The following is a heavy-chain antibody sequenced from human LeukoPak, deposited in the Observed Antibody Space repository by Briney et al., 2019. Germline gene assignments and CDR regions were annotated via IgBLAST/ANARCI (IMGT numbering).Heavy chain of an antibody. CDR1: GFTLSRYD. V-gene: IGHV4-31*02. Sequence: LRLSCAASGFTLSRYDMNWIRQHPGKGLEWIGYIYYSGSSYYNPSLKSRITISVDTSKNQFSLKLSSVTAADTAVYYCARAYTSSCRWFDPWGQGTLVTVSS. CDR2: IYYSGSS. D-gene: IGHD6-13*01. CDR3: ARAYTSSCRWFDP. J-gene: IGHJ5*02.